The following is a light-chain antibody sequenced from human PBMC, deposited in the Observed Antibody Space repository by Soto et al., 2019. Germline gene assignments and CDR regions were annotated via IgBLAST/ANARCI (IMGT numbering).Light chain of an antibody. V-gene: IGLV2-11*01. CDR3: CSYVGSYSYV. CDR1: SSDVGDYNS. Sequence: QSALPQPRSVSGSPGQSVTVSCIGTSSDVGDYNSVSWYQQHTGKAPKLMIYDVSKRPSGVPDRFSGSKSGNTASLTISGLQAEDEADYYCCSYVGSYSYVFGIGTKLTVL. J-gene: IGLJ1*01. CDR2: DVS.